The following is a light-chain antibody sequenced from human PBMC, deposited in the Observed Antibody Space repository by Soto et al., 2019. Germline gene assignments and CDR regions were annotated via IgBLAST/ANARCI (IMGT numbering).Light chain of an antibody. CDR2: EVT. J-gene: IGLJ2*01. CDR3: SSYAGSNNFVV. V-gene: IGLV2-8*01. CDR1: SSDVGGYNY. Sequence: QSVLTQPPSASGSPGQSVTISCTGTSSDVGGYNYVSGYQQHPGNAPKLMIYEVTKRPSGVPDRFSGSKSGNTASLTVSGLQAEDEADYYCSSYAGSNNFVVFGGGTKLTVL.